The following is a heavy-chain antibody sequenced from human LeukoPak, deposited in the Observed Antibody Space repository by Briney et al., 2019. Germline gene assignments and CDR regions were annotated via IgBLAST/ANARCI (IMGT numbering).Heavy chain of an antibody. CDR1: EYRFSSSW. J-gene: IGHJ4*02. CDR2: IYPADSDT. V-gene: IGHV5-51*01. CDR3: ARRDAEVFGEPPLDY. Sequence: LGESLQISCKGSEYRFSSSWIAWVGHMPGKGLEWMGIIYPADSDTRYSPSFQGQVTISVDKSTSPAYLQWSRLKASDPAMYYCARRDAEVFGEPPLDYWGQGTLVTVSS. D-gene: IGHD3-10*02.